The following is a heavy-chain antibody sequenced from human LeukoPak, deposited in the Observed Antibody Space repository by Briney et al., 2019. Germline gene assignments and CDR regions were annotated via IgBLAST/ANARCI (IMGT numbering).Heavy chain of an antibody. CDR3: ARGVGAHWFDY. CDR1: RFTFSSYW. J-gene: IGHJ4*02. D-gene: IGHD1-26*01. Sequence: GGSLRLSCAASRFTFSSYWMHWVRQAPGKGLEWVSSISSSSSYIYYADSVKGRFTISRDNAKNSLYLQMNSLRAEDTAVYYCARGVGAHWFDYWGQGTLVTVSS. V-gene: IGHV3-21*01. CDR2: ISSSSSYI.